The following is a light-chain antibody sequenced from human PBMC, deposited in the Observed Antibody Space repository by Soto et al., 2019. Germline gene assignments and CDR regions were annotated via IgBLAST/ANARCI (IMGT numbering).Light chain of an antibody. CDR2: AAS. CDR1: QSISTY. V-gene: IGKV1-39*01. CDR3: QNGYSTPLN. Sequence: DIQMTQSPSSLSASVGDVVTITCRASQSISTYLHWYQQKPGKAPNLLIYAASTLQSGVPSRFSGSGSGTDFTLTISSLQPEDFATYFCQNGYSTPLNFGGGTKVDIK. J-gene: IGKJ4*01.